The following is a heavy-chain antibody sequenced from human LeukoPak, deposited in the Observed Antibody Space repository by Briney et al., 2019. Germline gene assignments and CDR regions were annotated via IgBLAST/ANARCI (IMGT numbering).Heavy chain of an antibody. D-gene: IGHD6-6*01. V-gene: IGHV3-21*06. Sequence: GGSLRLSCAASGFTFISYAMSWVRQAPGKGLEWVSSISSSSSYIYYADSVKGRFTISRDNAKNLLYLQMNSLRAEDTAVYYCAREAPRGTSSNPYYFDSWGQGTLVTVSS. J-gene: IGHJ4*02. CDR3: AREAPRGTSSNPYYFDS. CDR1: GFTFISYA. CDR2: ISSSSSYI.